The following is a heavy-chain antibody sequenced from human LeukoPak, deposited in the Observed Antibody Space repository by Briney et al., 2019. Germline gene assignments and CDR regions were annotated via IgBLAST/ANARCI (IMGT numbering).Heavy chain of an antibody. CDR2: IYHSGST. V-gene: IGHV4-30-2*01. CDR1: GGSISSGGYY. CDR3: ARGGRLEPFDY. J-gene: IGHJ4*02. D-gene: IGHD1-1*01. Sequence: PSQTLSLTCTASGGSISSGGYYWSWIRQPPGKGLEWIGYIYHSGSTYYNPSLKSRVTISVDRSKNQFSLKLSSVTAADTAVYYCARGGRLEPFDYWGQGTLVTVSS.